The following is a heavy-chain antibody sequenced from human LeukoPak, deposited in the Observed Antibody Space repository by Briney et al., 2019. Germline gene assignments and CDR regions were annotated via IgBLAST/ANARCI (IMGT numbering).Heavy chain of an antibody. V-gene: IGHV4-61*08. D-gene: IGHD3-22*01. CDR1: GGSISSGGYY. CDR3: ARLRAGYDSSGYYGFNFDY. J-gene: IGHJ4*02. Sequence: PSETLSLTCAVSGGSISSGGYYWSWIRQPPGKGLEWIGYIYYSGSTNYNPSLKSRVTISVDTSKNQFSLKLSSVTAADTAVYYCARLRAGYDSSGYYGFNFDYWGQGTLVTVSS. CDR2: IYYSGST.